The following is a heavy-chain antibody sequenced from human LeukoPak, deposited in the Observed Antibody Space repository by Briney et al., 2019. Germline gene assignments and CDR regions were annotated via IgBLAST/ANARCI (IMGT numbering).Heavy chain of an antibody. D-gene: IGHD3-9*01. CDR1: GFTFSSYA. J-gene: IGHJ4*02. CDR3: AVSVRFERVWHYFNN. V-gene: IGHV3-23*01. Sequence: PGRSLRLSCAASGFTFSSYAMHWVRQAPGKGLKWVSGISESGAITHYADSVKGRFTISRDNSKTTVFLQMNSLRAEDTAVYYCAVSVRFERVWHYFNNWGQGTQVTVSS. CDR2: ISESGAIT.